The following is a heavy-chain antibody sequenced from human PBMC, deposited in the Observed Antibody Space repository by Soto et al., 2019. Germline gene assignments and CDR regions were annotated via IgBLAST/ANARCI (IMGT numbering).Heavy chain of an antibody. CDR3: ARLGNEYDSAPLFYFKV. Sequence: PSETLSLTCTVSGDSISRGFYYWSWIRQHPGKGLEWIGNIYHTGSTDFNPSLKSRLTMSVDTSKNQFSLRLTSVTAADTAVYYCARLGNEYDSAPLFYFKVWGPGTLVTVSS. CDR2: IYHTGST. V-gene: IGHV4-31*03. CDR1: GDSISRGFYY. D-gene: IGHD3-10*01. J-gene: IGHJ4*02.